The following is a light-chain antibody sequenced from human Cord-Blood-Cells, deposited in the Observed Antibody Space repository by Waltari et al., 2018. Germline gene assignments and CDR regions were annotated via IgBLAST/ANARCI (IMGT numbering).Light chain of an antibody. V-gene: IGKV4-1*01. Sequence: DIVMTQSPDSLAVSLGERATINCKSSQSVLYSSNNKNYLAWYQQTPGQPPKLLIYWASTRESGVPDRFSGSGSGTDFTLTISSLQAEDVAVYYCQQDYSTPITFGQGTLLEIK. CDR1: QSVLYSSNNKNY. J-gene: IGKJ5*01. CDR3: QQDYSTPIT. CDR2: WAS.